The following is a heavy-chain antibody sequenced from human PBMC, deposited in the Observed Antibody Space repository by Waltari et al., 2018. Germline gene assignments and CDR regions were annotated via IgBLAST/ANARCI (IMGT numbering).Heavy chain of an antibody. CDR2: IIPIVGTA. CDR3: ARDKGQYYDIGGAFDI. J-gene: IGHJ3*02. Sequence: QVQLVQSGAEVKKPGSSVKVSCKASGGTFSSYAISWVRQAPGQGLEWMGGIIPIVGTANYAQKFQGRVTITADESTSTAYMELSSLRSEDTAVYYCARDKGQYYDIGGAFDIWGQGTMVTVSS. D-gene: IGHD3-22*01. V-gene: IGHV1-69*01. CDR1: GGTFSSYA.